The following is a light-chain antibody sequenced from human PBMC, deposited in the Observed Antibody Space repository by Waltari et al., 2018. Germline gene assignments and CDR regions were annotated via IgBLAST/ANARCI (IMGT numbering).Light chain of an antibody. CDR2: GAT. V-gene: IGLV3-27*01. J-gene: IGLJ3*02. Sequence: SYELTQPSSVSVSPGQTARISCSGDVLPQKCARGFQQKPGQAPLVVIYGATERPPVIPERCSGATSGTTATLTLSGAQPEDEADYFCFSVSDSVWIFGGGTKLTVL. CDR3: FSVSDSVWI. CDR1: VLPQKC.